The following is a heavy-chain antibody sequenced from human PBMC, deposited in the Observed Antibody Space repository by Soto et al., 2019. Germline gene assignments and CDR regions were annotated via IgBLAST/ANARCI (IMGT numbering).Heavy chain of an antibody. J-gene: IGHJ4*02. CDR3: ARVRSVYGDYDY. V-gene: IGHV4-61*01. D-gene: IGHD4-17*01. Sequence: SETLSLTCTVSGGSVSSGSYYWSWIRQPPGKGLEWIGYIYYSGSTNYNPSLKSRVTISVDTSKNQFSLKLSSVTAADPAVYYCARVRSVYGDYDYWGQGTLVTVSS. CDR2: IYYSGST. CDR1: GGSVSSGSYY.